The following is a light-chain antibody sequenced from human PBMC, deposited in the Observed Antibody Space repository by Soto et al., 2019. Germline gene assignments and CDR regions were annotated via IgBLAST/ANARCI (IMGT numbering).Light chain of an antibody. Sequence: EIVMTQSPATLSVSPGERVTLSCRASQSINNKVAWYQQKPGQAPRLLIYDTSKRATGVPARFSGSGSGTDFTLTISRLEPEDFVVYYCQQRSNWPLTFGGGTKVDIK. J-gene: IGKJ4*01. CDR3: QQRSNWPLT. V-gene: IGKV3-11*01. CDR2: DTS. CDR1: QSINNK.